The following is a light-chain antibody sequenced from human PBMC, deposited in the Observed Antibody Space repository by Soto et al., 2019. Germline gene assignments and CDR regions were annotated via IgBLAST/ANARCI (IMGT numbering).Light chain of an antibody. CDR2: KAS. Sequence: DIQMTQSPSTLSASVGDRVTITCRASQSISSWLAWYQQKPGKAPKPLIYKASSLESGVPSRFSGSGSGTEFTLTISSLQPDDFATYYCQQYNSYRWTFGQGTKVDIK. V-gene: IGKV1-5*03. J-gene: IGKJ1*01. CDR1: QSISSW. CDR3: QQYNSYRWT.